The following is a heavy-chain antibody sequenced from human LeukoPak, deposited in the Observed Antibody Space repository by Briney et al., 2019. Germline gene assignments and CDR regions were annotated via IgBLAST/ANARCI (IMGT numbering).Heavy chain of an antibody. V-gene: IGHV3-23*01. CDR3: ARELVSLGTGYFDL. Sequence: GGSLRLSCEASGFTFGTYGMTWVRQAPGKGLEWVSGITGSSTWTYYADSVKGRFTISRDNSKNTLQLQMHSLRAEDTAIYYCARELVSLGTGYFDLWGSGTLVTVSS. D-gene: IGHD7-27*01. J-gene: IGHJ2*01. CDR2: ITGSSTWT. CDR1: GFTFGTYG.